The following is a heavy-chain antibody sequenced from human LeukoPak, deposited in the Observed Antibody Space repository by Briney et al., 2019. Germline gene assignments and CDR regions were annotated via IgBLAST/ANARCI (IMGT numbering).Heavy chain of an antibody. CDR3: ARDMRHYRNYDSSGYYYNFEY. Sequence: GASVKVSCKTSGYIFTSYGISWVRQAPGKGLEWMGWISVHNGYTRYAQKFQGRATMTTDTSTSTAYMDLRSLRSDDAAVYYCARDMRHYRNYDSSGYYYNFEYWGQGTLVSVSS. J-gene: IGHJ4*02. CDR2: ISVHNGYT. CDR1: GYIFTSYG. V-gene: IGHV1-18*01. D-gene: IGHD3-22*01.